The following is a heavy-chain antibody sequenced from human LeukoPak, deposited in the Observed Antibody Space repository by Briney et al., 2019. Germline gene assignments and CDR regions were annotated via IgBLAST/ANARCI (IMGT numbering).Heavy chain of an antibody. J-gene: IGHJ4*02. CDR1: GFTFSSYG. Sequence: GGSLRLSCAASGFTFSSYGMHRVRQAPGKGLEWVAVIWYDGSNKYYADSVKGRFTISRDNSKNTLYLQMNSLRAEDTAVYYCARDIVGATRGYFDYWGQGTLVTVSS. D-gene: IGHD1-26*01. CDR3: ARDIVGATRGYFDY. V-gene: IGHV3-33*01. CDR2: IWYDGSNK.